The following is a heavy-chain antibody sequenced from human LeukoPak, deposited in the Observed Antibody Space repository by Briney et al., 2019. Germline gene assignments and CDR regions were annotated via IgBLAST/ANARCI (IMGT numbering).Heavy chain of an antibody. Sequence: GRSLRLSCAASGFTFDDYAMHWVRQAPGKGLEWVSGISWNSGSIGYADSVKGRFTISRDNAKNSLYLQMNSLRAEDTALYYCAKDTGYDISTGFDYWGQGTLVTVSS. CDR1: GFTFDDYA. CDR3: AKDTGYDISTGFDY. J-gene: IGHJ4*02. D-gene: IGHD3-9*01. CDR2: ISWNSGSI. V-gene: IGHV3-9*01.